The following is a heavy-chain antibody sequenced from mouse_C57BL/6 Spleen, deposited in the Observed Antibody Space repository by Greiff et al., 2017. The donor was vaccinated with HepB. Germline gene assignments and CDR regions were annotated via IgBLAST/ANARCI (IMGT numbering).Heavy chain of an antibody. CDR1: GFNIKDDS. D-gene: IGHD1-1*01. J-gene: IGHJ2*01. Sequence: EVQLQEPGAELVRPGASVKLSCTASGFNIKDDSMHWVKQRPEQGLEWIGWIGPDNGDTDYASNLQGKATITADTSSNTAHLQLSSLTSEDSAIYCCTAWDYGSAFDYWGQGTTLTVSS. CDR2: IGPDNGDT. V-gene: IGHV14-4*01. CDR3: TAWDYGSAFDY.